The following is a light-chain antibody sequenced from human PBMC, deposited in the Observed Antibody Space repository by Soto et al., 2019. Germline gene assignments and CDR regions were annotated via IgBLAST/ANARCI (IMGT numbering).Light chain of an antibody. CDR2: DVS. CDR3: YSYTSSSTYV. CDR1: SSDVGGYNY. V-gene: IGLV2-14*03. Sequence: QSVLTQPASVSGSPGQSITISCTGTSSDVGGYNYVSWYQQHPAKAPKVMIYDVSNRPSGVSNRFSSSKSGNTASLTISGLQAEDEADYYCYSYTSSSTYVFGTGTKVTVL. J-gene: IGLJ1*01.